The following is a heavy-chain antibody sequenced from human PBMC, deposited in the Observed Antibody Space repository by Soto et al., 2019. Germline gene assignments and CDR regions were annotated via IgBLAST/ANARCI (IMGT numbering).Heavy chain of an antibody. CDR2: ITGSGGTT. Sequence: EVHLVESGGGLVQPGGSLRLSCAASGFTISSYAMSWVRQAPGKGLEWVSAITGSGGTTYYADSVKGRFTISRDNSKNTLYLQMASLRAEDTAVYFCASVDFGAYIPHLAYWGQGTLVTVSS. D-gene: IGHD4-17*01. J-gene: IGHJ4*02. CDR3: ASVDFGAYIPHLAY. V-gene: IGHV3-23*04. CDR1: GFTISSYA.